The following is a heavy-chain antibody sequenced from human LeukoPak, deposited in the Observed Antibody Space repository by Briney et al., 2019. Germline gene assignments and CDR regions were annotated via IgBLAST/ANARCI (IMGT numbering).Heavy chain of an antibody. J-gene: IGHJ4*02. CDR1: GFTFSDYS. CDR2: ISSGSGTI. V-gene: IGHV3-48*02. Sequence: QPGGSLRLSCAASGFTFSDYSMSWVRQTPGKGLEWVSYISSGSGTIYYADSVKGRFTFSRDNAKKSLYLQMNSLRDEDTAVYYCARFLRFLDYWGQGTLVTVSS. CDR3: ARFLRFLDY. D-gene: IGHD3-3*01.